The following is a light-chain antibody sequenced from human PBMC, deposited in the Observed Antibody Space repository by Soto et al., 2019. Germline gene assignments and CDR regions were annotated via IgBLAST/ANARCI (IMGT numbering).Light chain of an antibody. CDR1: SSNIGKNY. CDR2: DNN. Sequence: QSVLTQPPSVSAAPGQKVTISCSGSSSNIGKNYVSWYQQLPGTAPKLLIYDNNKLPSGIPDRFSGSKSGTSATLGITELQTGDEADYYCGTWDSSLSAVVFGRGTKVTVL. V-gene: IGLV1-51*01. CDR3: GTWDSSLSAVV. J-gene: IGLJ2*01.